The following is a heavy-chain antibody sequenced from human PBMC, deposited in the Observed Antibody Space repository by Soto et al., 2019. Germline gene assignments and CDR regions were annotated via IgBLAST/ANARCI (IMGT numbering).Heavy chain of an antibody. CDR2: IYFSGTT. V-gene: IGHV4-59*01. Sequence: SETLSLTCSVSGGYINSYYWSWIRQPPGKGLEWIGYIYFSGTTNYNPSLKSRITISANTSKKQFSLKLTSATAADTAVYYCASSTGPNYFDYWGQGIMVTASS. J-gene: IGHJ4*02. CDR3: ASSTGPNYFDY. CDR1: GGYINSYY.